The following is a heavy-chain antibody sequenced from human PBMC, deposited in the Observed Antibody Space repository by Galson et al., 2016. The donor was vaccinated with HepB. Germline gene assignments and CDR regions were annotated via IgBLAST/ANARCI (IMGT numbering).Heavy chain of an antibody. CDR3: AKEDPSNVWGSYRYLNYFDY. D-gene: IGHD3-16*02. CDR1: GFTFSNYA. Sequence: SLRLSCAASGFTFSNYAMSWVRQAPGKGLEWVSGICGSGTCTYFADSVKGRFTISGDNSKNTLYLQMNSLRAEDKAVYYCAKEDPSNVWGSYRYLNYFDYWGQGTLITVSS. CDR2: ICGSGTCT. V-gene: IGHV3-23*01. J-gene: IGHJ4*02.